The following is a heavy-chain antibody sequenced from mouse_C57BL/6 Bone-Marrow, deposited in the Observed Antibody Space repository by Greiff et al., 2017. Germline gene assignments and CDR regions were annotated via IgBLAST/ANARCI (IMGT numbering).Heavy chain of an antibody. CDR3: ARGYLDY. Sequence: EVQVVESGGGLVKPGGSLKLSCAASGFTFSDYGMHWVRQAPEKGLEWVAYISSGSSTIYYADTVKGRFTISRDNAKNTLFLQITSRRSEDTAMYYCARGYLDYWGQGTTLTVSS. CDR1: GFTFSDYG. J-gene: IGHJ2*01. V-gene: IGHV5-17*01. CDR2: ISSGSSTI. D-gene: IGHD2-2*01.